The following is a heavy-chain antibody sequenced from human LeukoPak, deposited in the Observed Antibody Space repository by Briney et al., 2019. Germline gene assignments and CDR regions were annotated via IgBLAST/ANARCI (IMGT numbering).Heavy chain of an antibody. CDR1: GFTFSSYS. V-gene: IGHV3-21*01. CDR3: ARENGGNYYASGSLTYYYYMDV. CDR2: ISSSSSYI. Sequence: GGSLRLSCAASGFTFSSYSMNWVRQAPGKGLEWVSSISSSSSYIYYADSVKGRFTISRDNAKNSLYLQMNSLRAEDTAVYYCARENGGNYYASGSLTYYYYMDVWGKGTTVTVSS. J-gene: IGHJ6*03. D-gene: IGHD3-10*01.